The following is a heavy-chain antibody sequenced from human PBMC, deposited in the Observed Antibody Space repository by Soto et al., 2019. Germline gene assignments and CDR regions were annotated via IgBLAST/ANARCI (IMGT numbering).Heavy chain of an antibody. Sequence: EVQLLESGGGLVQPGGSLRLSCAASGFTFSSYDMRWVRQAPGKGLEWVSSISGSGDLTHYADFVQGRFITSRDQSRNTLYLEMKSLRVEDTAIYYCARIPRYSFPTSDDLDSWGQGTLVTVSS. CDR2: ISGSGDLT. J-gene: IGHJ4*02. CDR1: GFTFSSYD. D-gene: IGHD5-18*01. CDR3: ARIPRYSFPTSDDLDS. V-gene: IGHV3-23*01.